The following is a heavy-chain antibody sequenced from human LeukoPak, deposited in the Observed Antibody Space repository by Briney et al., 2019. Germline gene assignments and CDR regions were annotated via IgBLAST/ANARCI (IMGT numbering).Heavy chain of an antibody. V-gene: IGHV1-69*04. Sequence: AASVKVSCKASGGTFSSYAISWVRQAPGQGLEWMGRIIPILGIASYAQKFQGRVTITTDESTSTAYMELSSLRSEDTAVYYCARAVPIFGVDPMIGRYYYYMDVWGKGTTVTVSS. CDR3: ARAVPIFGVDPMIGRYYYYMDV. D-gene: IGHD3-3*01. CDR1: GGTFSSYA. J-gene: IGHJ6*03. CDR2: IIPILGIA.